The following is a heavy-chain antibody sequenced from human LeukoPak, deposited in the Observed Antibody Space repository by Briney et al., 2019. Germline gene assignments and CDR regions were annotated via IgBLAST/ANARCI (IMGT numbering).Heavy chain of an antibody. CDR1: GYTFTVKF. Sequence: GASVKVSCKTSGYTFTVKFLHWLRQAPGQGLEWMGGIDPKSGGPVYGQNFRGRVTVTRDTSVSTAHMELSRLRSDDTAVYFCSLENCYVATGFSKSFDYWGQGTLVTVSS. J-gene: IGHJ4*02. CDR2: IDPKSGGP. D-gene: IGHD3-9*01. V-gene: IGHV1-2*02. CDR3: SLENCYVATGFSKSFDY.